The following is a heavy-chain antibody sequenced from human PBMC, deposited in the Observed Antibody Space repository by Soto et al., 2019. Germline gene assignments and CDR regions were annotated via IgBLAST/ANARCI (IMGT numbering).Heavy chain of an antibody. CDR1: GFTFGDYA. Sequence: EVQLVESGGGLVKPGRSLRLSCTASGFTFGDYAMSWFRQAPGKGLEWVGFIRSKAYGGTTEYAASVKGRFTISRDDSKSIAYLQMNSLKTEDSAVYYCTSEIDCSSTSCYPYYYYYGMDVWGQGTTVTVSS. CDR3: TSEIDCSSTSCYPYYYYYGMDV. D-gene: IGHD2-2*01. CDR2: IRSKAYGGTT. V-gene: IGHV3-49*05. J-gene: IGHJ6*02.